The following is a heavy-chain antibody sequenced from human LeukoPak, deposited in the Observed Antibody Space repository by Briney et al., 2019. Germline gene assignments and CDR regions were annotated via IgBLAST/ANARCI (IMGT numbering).Heavy chain of an antibody. J-gene: IGHJ6*04. D-gene: IGHD3-10*02. CDR2: ISSSSGYI. CDR1: GFTFSIYS. CDR3: AELGITMIGGV. V-gene: IGHV3-21*01. Sequence: GGSLRLSCAASGFTFSIYSMNWVRQAPGKGLEWVSSISSSSGYIYYADSVKGRFTISRDNAKNSLYLQMNSLRAEDTAVYYCAELGITMIGGVWGKGTTVTISS.